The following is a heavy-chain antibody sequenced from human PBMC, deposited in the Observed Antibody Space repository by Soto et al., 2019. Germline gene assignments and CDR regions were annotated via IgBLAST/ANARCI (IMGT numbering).Heavy chain of an antibody. V-gene: IGHV1-69*11. Sequence: QVQLVQSGAEVKKPGSSVKVSCKASGGSFSDYAINWMRQAPGPGLEWMGGIVPMLRTPNYARKFQGRVTITADESTSTVSMELTSLTSDDTAVYYCARGLGGSYFPFDYWGQGTLVTVSS. D-gene: IGHD1-26*01. J-gene: IGHJ4*02. CDR2: IVPMLRTP. CDR1: GGSFSDYA. CDR3: ARGLGGSYFPFDY.